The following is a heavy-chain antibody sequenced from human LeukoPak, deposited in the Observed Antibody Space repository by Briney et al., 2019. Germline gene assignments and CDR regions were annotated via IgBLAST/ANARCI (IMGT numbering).Heavy chain of an antibody. Sequence: AGGSLRLSCAASGFTFSSYGMHWVRQAPGTGLEWVAVISYDGSNKYYADSVKGRFTISRDNSKNTLYLQMNSLRAEDTAVYYCARVGSGSYHIDNWGQGTLVTVSS. D-gene: IGHD1-26*01. CDR3: ARVGSGSYHIDN. J-gene: IGHJ4*02. CDR1: GFTFSSYG. CDR2: ISYDGSNK. V-gene: IGHV3-30*03.